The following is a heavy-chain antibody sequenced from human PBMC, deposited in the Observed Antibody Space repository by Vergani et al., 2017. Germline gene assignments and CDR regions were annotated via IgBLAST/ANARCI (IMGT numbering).Heavy chain of an antibody. D-gene: IGHD6-19*01. CDR1: GGSMSGYY. CDR2: MYHSGST. V-gene: IGHV4-59*01. J-gene: IGHJ5*02. CDR3: ASDTHSGQRADR. Sequence: QVRLQESGPGLVKPSETLSLTCSVSGGSMSGYYWSWIRQPPGKELEWIGYMYHSGSTNYNRSLETRVTISGDTSKNQFSLKLNSVTAADTAVYYCASDTHSGQRADRWGQGILVTVTS.